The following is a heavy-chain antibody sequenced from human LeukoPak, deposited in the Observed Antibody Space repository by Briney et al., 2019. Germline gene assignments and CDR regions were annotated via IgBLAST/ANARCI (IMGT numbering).Heavy chain of an antibody. CDR2: INHSGST. CDR1: GGSFSGYY. J-gene: IGHJ5*02. D-gene: IGHD6-6*01. CDR3: VRYIAAHQNWFDP. V-gene: IGHV4-34*01. Sequence: SETLSLTCAVYGGSFSGYYWSWIRQPPGKGLEWIGEINHSGSTNYNPSLKSRVTISVDTSKNQFSLKLSSVTAADTAVYYCVRYIAAHQNWFDPWGQGTLVTVSS.